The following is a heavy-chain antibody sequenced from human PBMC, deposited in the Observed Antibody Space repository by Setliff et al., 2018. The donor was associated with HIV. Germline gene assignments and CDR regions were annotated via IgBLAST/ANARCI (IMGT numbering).Heavy chain of an antibody. Sequence: SETLSLTCSVSGASITRGGDFWSWIRQHPGKGLEWIGYIYYTGSTNYNPSLKSRVTIGVDTSKNQFSLKLTSVTAADAAVYYCARRRPPPSGLYSAYYMDVWGTGTTVTVSS. V-gene: IGHV4-61*08. J-gene: IGHJ6*03. CDR1: GASITRGGDF. CDR2: IYYTGST. D-gene: IGHD1-26*01. CDR3: ARRRPPPSGLYSAYYMDV.